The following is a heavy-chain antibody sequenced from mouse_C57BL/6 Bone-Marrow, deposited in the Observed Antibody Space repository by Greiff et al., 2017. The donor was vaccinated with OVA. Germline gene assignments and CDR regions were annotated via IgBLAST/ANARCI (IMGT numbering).Heavy chain of an antibody. D-gene: IGHD2-3*01. CDR2: IDPSDSYT. Sequence: QVQLKQPGAELVKPGASVKLSCKASGYTFTSYWMQWVKQRPGQGLEWIGEIDPSDSYTNYNQKFKGKATLTVDTSSSTAYMQLSSLTSEDSAVYYCARGGWLLFDYWGQGTTLTVSS. V-gene: IGHV1-50*01. J-gene: IGHJ2*01. CDR1: GYTFTSYW. CDR3: ARGGWLLFDY.